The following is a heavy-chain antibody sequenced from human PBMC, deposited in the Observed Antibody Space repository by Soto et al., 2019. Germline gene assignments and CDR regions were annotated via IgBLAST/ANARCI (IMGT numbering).Heavy chain of an antibody. CDR3: AKDLAPYGSGSYDAFDI. CDR2: ISYDGSNK. D-gene: IGHD3-10*01. Sequence: GGSLRLSCAASGFTFSSYGMHWVRQAPGKGLEWVAVISYDGSNKYYADSVKGRFTISRDNSKNTLYLQMNSLRAEDTAVYYCAKDLAPYGSGSYDAFDIWGQGTMVTVSS. V-gene: IGHV3-30*18. CDR1: GFTFSSYG. J-gene: IGHJ3*02.